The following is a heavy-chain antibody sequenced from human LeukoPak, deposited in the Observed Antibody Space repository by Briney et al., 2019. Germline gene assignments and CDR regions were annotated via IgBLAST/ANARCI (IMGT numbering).Heavy chain of an antibody. CDR2: FDPEDGET. D-gene: IGHD3-16*01. J-gene: IGHJ4*02. Sequence: ASVKVSCKVSGYTLTELSMHWVRQAPGKGLEWMGGFDPEDGETIYAQKFQGRVTMTEDISTDTAYMELSSLRSEDTAVYYCATDLGVSNGRGAYWGQGTLVTVSS. V-gene: IGHV1-24*01. CDR1: GYTLTELS. CDR3: ATDLGVSNGRGAY.